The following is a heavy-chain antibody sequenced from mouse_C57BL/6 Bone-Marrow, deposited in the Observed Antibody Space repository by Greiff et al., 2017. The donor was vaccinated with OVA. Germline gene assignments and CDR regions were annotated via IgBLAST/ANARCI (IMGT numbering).Heavy chain of an antibody. V-gene: IGHV5-12*01. D-gene: IGHD2-4*01. J-gene: IGHJ3*01. Sequence: EVKLVESGGGLVQPGGSLKLSCAASGFTFSDYYMYWVRQTPEKRLEWVAYISNGGGSTYYPDTVKGRFTISRDNAKNTLYLQMSRLKSEDTAMYYCARHPYDYDEEAWFAYWGQGTLVTVSA. CDR2: ISNGGGST. CDR3: ARHPYDYDEEAWFAY. CDR1: GFTFSDYY.